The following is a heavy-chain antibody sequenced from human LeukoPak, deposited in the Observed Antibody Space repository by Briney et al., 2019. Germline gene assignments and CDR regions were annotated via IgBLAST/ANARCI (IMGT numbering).Heavy chain of an antibody. CDR2: IIPNFGTA. D-gene: IGHD4-17*01. V-gene: IGHV1-69*06. CDR1: GYTFTSYD. Sequence: SVKVSCKASGYTFTSYDISWVRQAPGQGLEWMGGIIPNFGTANYAQKFQGRVTITADKSTSTAYMELSSLRSEDTAVYYCARLGGYGDYVMVSEEIDYWGQGTLVTVSS. CDR3: ARLGGYGDYVMVSEEIDY. J-gene: IGHJ4*02.